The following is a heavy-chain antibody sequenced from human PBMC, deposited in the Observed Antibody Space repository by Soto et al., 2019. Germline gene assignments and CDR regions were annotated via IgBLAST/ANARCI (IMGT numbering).Heavy chain of an antibody. D-gene: IGHD3-16*01. CDR3: AKGLPRFTAPHDY. CDR2: ISYDGSNK. V-gene: IGHV3-30*18. CDR1: GFTFSSYS. J-gene: IGHJ4*02. Sequence: QVQLVESGGGVVQPGRSLRLSCAASGFTFSSYSMHWVRQAPGKGLEWVAVISYDGSNKYYADSVKGRFTISRDNSKNTLYLQMNSLSAEDTAVYYCAKGLPRFTAPHDYWGQGTLVTVSS.